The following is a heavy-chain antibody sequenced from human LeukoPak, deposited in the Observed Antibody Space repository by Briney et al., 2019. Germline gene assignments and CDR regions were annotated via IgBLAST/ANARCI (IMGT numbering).Heavy chain of an antibody. Sequence: GGSLRLSCAASGFTFSSYWMHWVRHAPGKGLVWVSRIDSDGSSTSYADFVKGRFTISRDNAKNTVFLQMNSLRAEDTAVYYCASAYYYYSYDYWGQGTLVTVSS. CDR1: GFTFSSYW. D-gene: IGHD3-22*01. V-gene: IGHV3-74*01. CDR2: IDSDGSST. J-gene: IGHJ4*02. CDR3: ASAYYYYSYDY.